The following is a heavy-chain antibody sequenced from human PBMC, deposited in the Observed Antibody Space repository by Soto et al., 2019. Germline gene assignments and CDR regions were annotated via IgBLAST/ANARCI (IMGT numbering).Heavy chain of an antibody. CDR3: ARGGEDRHHNYYGVDV. CDR2: ISWSSGTT. V-gene: IGHV3-9*01. CDR1: GFILNNYA. J-gene: IGHJ6*02. D-gene: IGHD3-10*01. Sequence: PGGSLRLSCAVSGFILNNYAMNWVRQAPGKGLEWVSGISWSSGTTGYAESVKGRFTISRDNVKSLLYLQMNSLRAEDTALYYCARGGEDRHHNYYGVDVWGQGTTVTVSS.